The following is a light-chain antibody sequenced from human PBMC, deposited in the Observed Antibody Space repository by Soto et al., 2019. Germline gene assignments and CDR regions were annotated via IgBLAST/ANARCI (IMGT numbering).Light chain of an antibody. V-gene: IGKV3-11*01. J-gene: IGKJ1*01. Sequence: EIVLTQSPATLSLSPGERAILSCRASQIIANYLAWYQQKPGHAPRLLIYDASNRAAGIPARFSGSGSGTDFTLTISSLEPEDFAVYYCQQRSNWPRTFGQGTKVEIK. CDR3: QQRSNWPRT. CDR1: QIIANY. CDR2: DAS.